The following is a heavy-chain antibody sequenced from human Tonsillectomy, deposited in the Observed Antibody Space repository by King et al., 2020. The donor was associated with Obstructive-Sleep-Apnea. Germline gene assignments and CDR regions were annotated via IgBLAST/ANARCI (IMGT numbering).Heavy chain of an antibody. CDR2: IIPISGIA. Sequence: QLVQSGAEVKKPWSSVKVSCKASGGTFSSYAISWVRQAPGQGLEWMGGIIPISGIANYAQNFQGRVTITADKSTSTAYMELSSLRSEDTAVYYCARGYYDSGGYYNFDYWGQGTLVTVSS. J-gene: IGHJ4*02. CDR1: GGTFSSYA. V-gene: IGHV1-69*17. CDR3: ARGYYDSGGYYNFDY. D-gene: IGHD3-22*01.